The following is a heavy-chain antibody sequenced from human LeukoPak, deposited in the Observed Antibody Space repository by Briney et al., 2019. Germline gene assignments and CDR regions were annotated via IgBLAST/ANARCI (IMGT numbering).Heavy chain of an antibody. CDR3: AKQRQLIRGGVDY. CDR1: GFXFSSYA. J-gene: IGHJ4*02. V-gene: IGHV3-23*01. CDR2: ISGAGGNT. Sequence: GGSLRLSCAASGFXFSSYAITWVRQTPEKGLQWVSAISGAGGNTYYADSVKGRFTISRDNSKNTLYLQLNSLRAEDTAIYYCAKQRQLIRGGVDYWGQGTLVTVSS. D-gene: IGHD6-13*01.